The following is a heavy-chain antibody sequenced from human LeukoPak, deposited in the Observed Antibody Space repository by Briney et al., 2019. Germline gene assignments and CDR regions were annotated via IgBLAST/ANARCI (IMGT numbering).Heavy chain of an antibody. CDR1: GGSISSYY. CDR3: ARRDGYKPLDY. V-gene: IGHV4-59*08. D-gene: IGHD5-24*01. Sequence: PSETLSLTCTVSGGSISSYYWSWFRQPPEKGLEWIGYIYSSGSTNYNPSLKSRVIISVDTPKNQFSLKLSSVTAADTAVYYCARRDGYKPLDYWGQGTLVTVSS. J-gene: IGHJ4*02. CDR2: IYSSGST.